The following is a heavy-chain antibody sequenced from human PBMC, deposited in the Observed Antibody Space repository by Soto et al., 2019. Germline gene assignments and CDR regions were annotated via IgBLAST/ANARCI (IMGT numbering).Heavy chain of an antibody. CDR1: GGSISSSSYY. D-gene: IGHD3-3*01. CDR2: IYYSGST. J-gene: IGHJ4*02. CDR3: ASGLVYDFWSGYPKYYFDY. Sequence: SETLSLTCTVSGGSISSSSYYWGWIRQPPGKGLEWIGSIYYSGSTYYNPSLKSRVTISVDTSKNQFSLKLSSVTAAGTAVYYCASGLVYDFWSGYPKYYFDYWGQGTLVTVSS. V-gene: IGHV4-39*01.